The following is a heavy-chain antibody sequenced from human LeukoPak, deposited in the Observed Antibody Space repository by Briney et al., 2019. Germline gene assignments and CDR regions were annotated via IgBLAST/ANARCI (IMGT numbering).Heavy chain of an antibody. D-gene: IGHD6-19*01. Sequence: GGSLRLSCAASGFTFSTYTLNWVRQAPGKGLEWVSSISGSSIYIYYADSVKGRFTISRDNAKNSLYLQMNSLRAEDTAVYYCARGLSSSGWYPAPDYWGQGTLVTVSS. J-gene: IGHJ4*02. CDR1: GFTFSTYT. V-gene: IGHV3-21*01. CDR2: ISGSSIYI. CDR3: ARGLSSSGWYPAPDY.